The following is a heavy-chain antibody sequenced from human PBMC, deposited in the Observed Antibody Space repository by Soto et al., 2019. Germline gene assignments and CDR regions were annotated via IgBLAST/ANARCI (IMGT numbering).Heavy chain of an antibody. CDR2: ISAYNGNT. D-gene: IGHD6-6*01. CDR3: AKSGEYSSSYYYYYYMDV. J-gene: IGHJ6*03. Sequence: QVQLVQSGAEVKKPGASVKVSCKASGYTFTSYGISWVRQAPGQGLEWMGWISAYNGNTNYAQKLQGRVTMTTDTSTSTAYMELRSLRSGDTAVYYCAKSGEYSSSYYYYYYMDVWGKGTTVTVSS. V-gene: IGHV1-18*01. CDR1: GYTFTSYG.